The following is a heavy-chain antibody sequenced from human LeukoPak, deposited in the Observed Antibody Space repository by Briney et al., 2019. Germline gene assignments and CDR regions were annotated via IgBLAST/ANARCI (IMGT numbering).Heavy chain of an antibody. CDR2: ISSSGSTI. V-gene: IGHV3-48*03. Sequence: GGSLRLSCAASGFTSNSYEMNWVRQVPGKGLEWVSYISSSGSTIYYADSVKGRFTISRDNAKNSLYLQMNSLTAEDTAVYYCARDRTQYVPAAMSYYYYGMDVWGQGTTVTVSS. CDR1: GFTSNSYE. J-gene: IGHJ6*02. D-gene: IGHD2-2*01. CDR3: ARDRTQYVPAAMSYYYYGMDV.